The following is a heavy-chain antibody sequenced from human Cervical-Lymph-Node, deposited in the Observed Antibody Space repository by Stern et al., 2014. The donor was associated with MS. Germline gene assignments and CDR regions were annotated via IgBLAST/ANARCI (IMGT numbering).Heavy chain of an antibody. CDR2: VFPVFGTP. Sequence: QVQLVHSGAEVTKPGSSVTVSCKASGGNFSKFPSSWARPGPGPVLEWMGGVFPVFGTPTYAQEFRGRVTITADVSTSTVYMELSSLRSDDTAVYYCALSSETSDRWYSLGYDLWGQGTLVTVSS. J-gene: IGHJ5*02. D-gene: IGHD6-13*01. V-gene: IGHV1-69*01. CDR3: ALSSETSDRWYSLGYDL. CDR1: GGNFSKFP.